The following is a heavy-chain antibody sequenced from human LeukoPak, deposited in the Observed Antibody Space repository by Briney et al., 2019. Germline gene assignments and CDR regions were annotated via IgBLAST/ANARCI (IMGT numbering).Heavy chain of an antibody. J-gene: IGHJ4*02. CDR1: GGSISSSSYY. CDR3: ASGHYDSSGYLDY. V-gene: IGHV4-39*01. CDR2: IYYSGST. Sequence: SETLSLTCTVSGGSISSSSYYWGWIRQPPGKGLEWIGSIYYSGSTYYSPSLKSRVTISVDTSKNQFSLKLSSVTAADTAVYYCASGHYDSSGYLDYWGQGTLATVSS. D-gene: IGHD3-22*01.